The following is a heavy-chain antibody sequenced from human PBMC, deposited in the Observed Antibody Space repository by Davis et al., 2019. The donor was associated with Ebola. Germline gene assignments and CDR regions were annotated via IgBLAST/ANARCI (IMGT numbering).Heavy chain of an antibody. CDR1: GFTFSSYW. J-gene: IGHJ4*02. CDR3: AIRGQQLVLDY. CDR2: INSDGSST. V-gene: IGHV3-74*01. D-gene: IGHD6-13*01. Sequence: GESLKISCAASGFTFSSYWMHWVRQAPGKGLVWVSRINSDGSSTSYADSVKGRFTISRDNAKNTLYLQMNSLRAEDTAVYYCAIRGQQLVLDYWGQGTLVTVSS.